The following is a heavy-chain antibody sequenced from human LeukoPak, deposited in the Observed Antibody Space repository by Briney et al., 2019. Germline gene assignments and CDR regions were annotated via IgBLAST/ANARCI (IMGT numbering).Heavy chain of an antibody. CDR1: GYSFTSYW. Sequence: GESLKISYKGSGYSFTSYWIGWVRQMPGKGLEWMGIIYPGDSDTRYSPSFQGQVTISADKSMSTAYLQWSSLKASDTAMYYCARGFYYYGSGSYYTPYYFDYWGQGTLVTVSS. J-gene: IGHJ4*02. CDR3: ARGFYYYGSGSYYTPYYFDY. V-gene: IGHV5-51*01. CDR2: IYPGDSDT. D-gene: IGHD3-10*01.